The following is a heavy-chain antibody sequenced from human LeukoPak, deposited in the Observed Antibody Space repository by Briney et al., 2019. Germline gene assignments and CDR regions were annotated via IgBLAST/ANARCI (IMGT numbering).Heavy chain of an antibody. D-gene: IGHD2-2*01. V-gene: IGHV4-59*12. Sequence: SETLSLTCTVSGGSISSYDWSWIRQPPGKGLEWIGYIYYSGSTNYNPSLKSRVTISVDTSKNQFSLKLSSVTAADTAVYYCARGGDIVVVPAAMPLDAFDIWGQGTMVTVSS. J-gene: IGHJ3*02. CDR1: GGSISSYD. CDR3: ARGGDIVVVPAAMPLDAFDI. CDR2: IYYSGST.